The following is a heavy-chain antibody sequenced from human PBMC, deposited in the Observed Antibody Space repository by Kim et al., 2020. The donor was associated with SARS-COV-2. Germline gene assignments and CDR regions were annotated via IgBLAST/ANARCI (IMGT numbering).Heavy chain of an antibody. V-gene: IGHV4-59*01. J-gene: IGHJ4*02. Sequence: TNSNPPLKRRVTISVETSKNQFSLKLSSVTAADTAVYYCARALSSGWGDYWGQGTLVTVSS. CDR2: T. D-gene: IGHD6-19*01. CDR3: ARALSSGWGDY.